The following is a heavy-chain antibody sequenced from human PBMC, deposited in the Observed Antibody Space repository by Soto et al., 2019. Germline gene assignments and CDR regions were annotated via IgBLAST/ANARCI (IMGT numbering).Heavy chain of an antibody. CDR1: GFTFSSYG. D-gene: IGHD4-17*01. CDR2: ISYDGSNK. CDR3: AKDRGGDYVDYYYYGMDV. V-gene: IGHV3-30*18. J-gene: IGHJ6*02. Sequence: QVQLVESGGGVVQPGRSLRLSCAASGFTFSSYGMHWVRQAPGKGLEWVAVISYDGSNKYYADSVKGRFTISRDNSKNTLYLQMNSLRAEDTAVYYCAKDRGGDYVDYYYYGMDVWGQGPTVTVSS.